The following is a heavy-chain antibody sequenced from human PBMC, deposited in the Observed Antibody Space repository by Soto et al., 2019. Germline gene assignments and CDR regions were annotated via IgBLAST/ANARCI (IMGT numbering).Heavy chain of an antibody. CDR3: ARGTPVVPATYDY. CDR2: ISSSSSYI. D-gene: IGHD2-2*01. CDR1: GFTFSSYS. J-gene: IGHJ4*02. V-gene: IGHV3-21*01. Sequence: GGSLRLSCAASGFTFSSYSMNWVRQAPGKGLEWVSSISSSSSYIYYADSVKGRFTISRDNAKNSLYLQMNSLRAEDTAVYYCARGTPVVPATYDYWGQGTLVTVSS.